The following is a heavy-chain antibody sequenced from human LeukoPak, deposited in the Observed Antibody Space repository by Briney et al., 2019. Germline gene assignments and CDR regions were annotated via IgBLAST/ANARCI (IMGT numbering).Heavy chain of an antibody. J-gene: IGHJ4*02. D-gene: IGHD5-18*01. Sequence: GGSLRLSCAASGFTFCDYSMSWVRQAPGKGLEWISYISSSSNSIYYSDSVKGRFTISRDNAKNSLYLQMNSLRAEDTAVYYCLRYNYGYYFDYWGQGTLVTVSS. CDR3: LRYNYGYYFDY. V-gene: IGHV3-48*01. CDR2: ISSSSNSI. CDR1: GFTFCDYS.